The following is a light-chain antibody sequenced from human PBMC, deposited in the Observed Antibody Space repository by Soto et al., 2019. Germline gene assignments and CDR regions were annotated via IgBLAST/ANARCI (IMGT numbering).Light chain of an antibody. J-gene: IGLJ3*02. Sequence: QSVLTQPPSASGTPGQRVTISCSGSTPNIGSNSVSWYRQLPGTAPKLLIYSHNQRPSGVPDRFSGSKSGTSASLAISGLQSEDEADYYCSTWDDSMNGPVFGGGTKGTV. CDR2: SHN. V-gene: IGLV1-44*01. CDR1: TPNIGSNS. CDR3: STWDDSMNGPV.